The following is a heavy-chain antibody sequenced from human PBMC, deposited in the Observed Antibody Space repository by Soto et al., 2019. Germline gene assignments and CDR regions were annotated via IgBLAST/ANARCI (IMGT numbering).Heavy chain of an antibody. CDR3: AAFSGYDLYYYYGMDV. CDR1: GFTFTSSA. J-gene: IGHJ6*02. V-gene: IGHV1-58*01. CDR2: IVVGSGNT. D-gene: IGHD5-12*01. Sequence: GASVKVSCKASGFTFTSSAVQWVRQARGQRLEWIGWIVVGSGNTNYAQKFQERVTITRDMSTSTAYMELSSLRSEDTAVYYCAAFSGYDLYYYYGMDVWGQGTTVTVSS.